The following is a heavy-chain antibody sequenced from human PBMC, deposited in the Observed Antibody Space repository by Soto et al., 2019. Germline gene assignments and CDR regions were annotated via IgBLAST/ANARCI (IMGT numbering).Heavy chain of an antibody. D-gene: IGHD4-17*01. CDR1: GGSISSSSYY. CDR2: IYYSGST. J-gene: IGHJ4*02. Sequence: PSDTLSLTCTVSGGSISSSSYYWGWIRQPPGKGLEWIGSIYYSGSTYYNPSLKSRVTISVDTSKNQFSLKLSSVTAADTAVYYCARSQTTVTSYDYWGQGTLVTVSS. V-gene: IGHV4-39*07. CDR3: ARSQTTVTSYDY.